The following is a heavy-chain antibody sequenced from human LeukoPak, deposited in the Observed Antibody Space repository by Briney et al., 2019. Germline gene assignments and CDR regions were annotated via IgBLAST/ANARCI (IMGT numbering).Heavy chain of an antibody. D-gene: IGHD6-13*01. CDR1: GYTFTSYG. CDR2: ISAYNGNT. CDR3: ARDYSSSWYGYYYYYYGMDV. Sequence: GASVKVSCKASGYTFTSYGISWVRQAPGQGLELMGWISAYNGNTNYAQKLQGRVTMTTDTSTSTAYMELRSLRSDDTAVYYCARDYSSSWYGYYYYYYGMDVWGQGTTVTVSS. J-gene: IGHJ6*02. V-gene: IGHV1-18*01.